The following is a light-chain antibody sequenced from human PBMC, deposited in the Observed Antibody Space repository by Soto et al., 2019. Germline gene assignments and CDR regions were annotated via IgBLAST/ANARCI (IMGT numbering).Light chain of an antibody. Sequence: DIQLTQSPSFLSASVGDRVTITCRASQGISDYLAWYQQEPGKAPKVLIYITSTLQSGVPSRFSGSGSGTEFTLTTSSLQPEDSETYYCKKYNRAPPEWTFGQGTKGNIK. CDR1: QGISDY. CDR2: ITS. CDR3: KKYNRAPPEWT. J-gene: IGKJ1*01. V-gene: IGKV1-9*01.